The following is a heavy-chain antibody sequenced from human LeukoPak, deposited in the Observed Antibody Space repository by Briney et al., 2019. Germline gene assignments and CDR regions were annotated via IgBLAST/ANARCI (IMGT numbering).Heavy chain of an antibody. CDR2: ISGSGGST. D-gene: IGHD3-3*01. J-gene: IGHJ4*02. CDR1: GFTFSSYA. CDR3: AKDLNYDFWSGYPDY. V-gene: IGHV3-23*01. Sequence: GGSLRLSCAASGFTFSSYAMSRVRQAPGKGLEWVSAISGSGGSTYYADSVKGRFTISRDNSKNTLYLQMNSLRAEDTAVYYCAKDLNYDFWSGYPDYWGQGTLVTVSS.